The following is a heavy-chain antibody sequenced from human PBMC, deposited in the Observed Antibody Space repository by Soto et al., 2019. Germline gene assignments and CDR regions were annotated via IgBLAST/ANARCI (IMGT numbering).Heavy chain of an antibody. CDR3: ARVDAADTGIDY. Sequence: QVQLVESGGGVVQPGRSLRLSRAASGFTFSSYGMHWVRQAPGKGLEWVAVIWYDGSNKYYADSVKGRFTISRDNSKNTLYLQMNSLRAEDTAVYYCARVDAADTGIDYWGQGTLVTVSS. V-gene: IGHV3-33*01. J-gene: IGHJ4*02. CDR2: IWYDGSNK. CDR1: GFTFSSYG. D-gene: IGHD5-18*01.